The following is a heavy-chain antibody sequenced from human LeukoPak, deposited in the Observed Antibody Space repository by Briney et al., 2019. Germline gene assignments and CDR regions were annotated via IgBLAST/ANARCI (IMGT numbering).Heavy chain of an antibody. CDR3: AREREGPYGYLDY. CDR1: SGSISTSNYY. J-gene: IGHJ4*02. V-gene: IGHV4-61*01. D-gene: IGHD4-17*01. CDR2: IYYSGST. Sequence: SETLSLTCTVSSGSISTSNYYWGWVRQPPGKGLEWIGYIYYSGSTNYNPSLKSRVTISVDTSKNQFSLKLSSVTAADTAVYYCAREREGPYGYLDYWGQGILVTVSS.